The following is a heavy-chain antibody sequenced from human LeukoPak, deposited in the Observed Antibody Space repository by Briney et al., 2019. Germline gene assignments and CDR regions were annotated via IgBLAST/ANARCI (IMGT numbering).Heavy chain of an antibody. J-gene: IGHJ3*02. V-gene: IGHV3-21*01. Sequence: GGSLRLSCAASGFTFSSYGMSWVRQAPGKGLEWVSSISSSSSYIYYADSVKGRFTISRDNTKNSLYLQMNSLRAEDTAVYYCAKDGGSDPDSFDIWGQGTMVTVSS. CDR3: AKDGGSDPDSFDI. D-gene: IGHD2-15*01. CDR2: ISSSSSYI. CDR1: GFTFSSYG.